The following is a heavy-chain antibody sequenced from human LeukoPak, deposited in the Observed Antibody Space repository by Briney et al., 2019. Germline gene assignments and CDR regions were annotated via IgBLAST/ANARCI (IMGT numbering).Heavy chain of an antibody. J-gene: IGHJ6*03. D-gene: IGHD3-9*01. CDR1: GGTFSSYA. Sequence: GASVKVSCKASGGTFSSYAISWVRQAPGQGLEWMVGIIPIFGTANYAQKFQGRVTITTDESTSTAYMELSSLRSEDTAVYYCARGASWLPYYYYMDVWGKGTTVTVSS. V-gene: IGHV1-69*05. CDR2: IIPIFGTA. CDR3: ARGASWLPYYYYMDV.